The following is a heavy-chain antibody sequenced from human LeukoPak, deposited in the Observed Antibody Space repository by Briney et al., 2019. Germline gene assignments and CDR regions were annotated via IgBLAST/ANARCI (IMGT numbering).Heavy chain of an antibody. J-gene: IGHJ3*02. D-gene: IGHD1-26*01. V-gene: IGHV4-59*01. CDR1: GGSFSGYY. CDR3: ARTYSIVGARGAFDI. Sequence: SETLTLTCAASGGSFSGYYWSWIRQPPGKGLEWIGYIYYSGSTNYYPSLKSRLIISVDTSKNQSSLKQRSVPAADTTAFYYARTYSIVGARGAFDIWGQGTMVTVCS. CDR2: IYYSGST.